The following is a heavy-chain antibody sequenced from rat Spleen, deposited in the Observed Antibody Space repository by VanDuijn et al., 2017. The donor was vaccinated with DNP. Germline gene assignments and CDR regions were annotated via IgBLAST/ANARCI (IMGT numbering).Heavy chain of an antibody. Sequence: EVQLVESGGDLVQPGRSLKLSCAASGFTFSDYNMAWVRQAPKKGLEWVATISTRGSRTYYPDSVKGRFTISRDDAKSSLYLQMNGLKSEDTATYYCARPDYWGQGVMVTVSS. CDR2: ISTRGSRT. J-gene: IGHJ2*01. V-gene: IGHV5-7*01. CDR3: ARPDY. CDR1: GFTFSDYN.